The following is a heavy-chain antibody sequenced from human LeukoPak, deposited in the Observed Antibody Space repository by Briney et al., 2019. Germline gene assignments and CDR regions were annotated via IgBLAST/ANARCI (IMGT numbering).Heavy chain of an antibody. CDR2: IYPGDSDP. V-gene: IGHV5-51*01. CDR3: ARVEDIAARTFFDY. Sequence: GESLKISCKGSGYSFTSYWIGWVRQMPGKGLEWMGIIYPGDSDPRYRPSFQGQVTISADKSISTAYLQWSSLKASDTAMYYCARVEDIAARTFFDYWGQGTLVTVSS. CDR1: GYSFTSYW. D-gene: IGHD6-6*01. J-gene: IGHJ4*02.